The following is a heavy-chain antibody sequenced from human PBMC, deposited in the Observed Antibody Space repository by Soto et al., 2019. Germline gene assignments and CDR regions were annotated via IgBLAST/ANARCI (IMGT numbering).Heavy chain of an antibody. J-gene: IGHJ4*02. CDR2: ISSGGDST. D-gene: IGHD5-12*01. V-gene: IGHV3-64D*06. Sequence: PGGSLRLSCSASGFIFSSYTMHWVRQAPGKGLEHVSLISSGGDSTYYAASVKDRVIISRDNSKNTLSLQMNSLTTEDTAVYYCVKEVLPIEMATSYCDCWGQGALVTVSS. CDR3: VKEVLPIEMATSYCDC. CDR1: GFIFSSYT.